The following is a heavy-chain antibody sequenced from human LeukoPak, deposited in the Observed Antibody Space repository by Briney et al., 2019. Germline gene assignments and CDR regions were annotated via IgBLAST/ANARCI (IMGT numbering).Heavy chain of an antibody. D-gene: IGHD5-12*01. CDR1: GGSISSGGYS. CDR2: IYHSGGT. V-gene: IGHV4-30-2*01. CDR3: ARTSGYDAVTIDY. Sequence: SETLSLTCAVSGGSISSGGYSWSWIRQPPGKGLEWIGYIYHSGGTYYNPSLKSRVTISVDRSKNQFSLKLSSVTAADTAVYYCARTSGYDAVTIDYWGQGTLVTVSS. J-gene: IGHJ4*02.